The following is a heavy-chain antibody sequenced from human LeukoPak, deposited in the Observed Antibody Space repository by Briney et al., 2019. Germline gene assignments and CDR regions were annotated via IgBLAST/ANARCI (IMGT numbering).Heavy chain of an antibody. V-gene: IGHV1-69*13. CDR3: AGNVDTAMFGNY. D-gene: IGHD5-18*01. Sequence: SVKVSCKASGGTFSSYAISWVRQAPGQGLDWMGGIIPLFGTAHYAQKFQGRVTITADESTSTAYMELSSLRSEDTAVYYCAGNVDTAMFGNYWGQGTLVTVSS. CDR1: GGTFSSYA. CDR2: IIPLFGTA. J-gene: IGHJ4*02.